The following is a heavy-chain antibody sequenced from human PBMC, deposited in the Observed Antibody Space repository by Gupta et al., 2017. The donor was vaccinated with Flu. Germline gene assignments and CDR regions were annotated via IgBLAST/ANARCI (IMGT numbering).Heavy chain of an antibody. CDR2: IYYSGST. CDR1: GGSISSSSYY. V-gene: IGHV4-39*01. CDR3: ARHYYGSGSYSEFDP. D-gene: IGHD3-10*01. J-gene: IGHJ5*02. Sequence: QLQLQESGPGLVKPSETLSLTCTVSGGSISSSSYYWGWIRQPPGKGLEWIGSIYYSGSTYYNPSLKSRVTISVDTSKNQFSLKLSSVTAADTAVYYCARHYYGSGSYSEFDPWGQGTLVTVSS.